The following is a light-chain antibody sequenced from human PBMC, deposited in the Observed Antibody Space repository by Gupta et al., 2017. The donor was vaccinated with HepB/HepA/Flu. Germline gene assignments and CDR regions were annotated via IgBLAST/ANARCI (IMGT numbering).Light chain of an antibody. CDR3: CSYVRGSTLL. V-gene: IGLV2-14*03. CDR1: IHDIGTFYY. J-gene: IGLJ1*01. CDR2: NVN. Sequence: QSALTQPASVSGSPGQSITISCTGGIHDIGTFYYVSWYQQRPGKAPQVMIFNVNERPSGVSVRFSGSKSGNTASLTISGLQAEDEADYYCCSYVRGSTLLFGTGTKVTVL.